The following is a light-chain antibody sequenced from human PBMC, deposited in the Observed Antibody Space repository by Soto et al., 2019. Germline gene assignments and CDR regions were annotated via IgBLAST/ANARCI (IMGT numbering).Light chain of an antibody. CDR3: QQRSDSIT. J-gene: IGKJ5*01. V-gene: IGKV3-11*01. CDR1: HRVTTH. Sequence: EIVLPQSPYTLSLSAGERSTLSCWAIHRVTTHLAWFQQRPGQTPRLLIYDASTRAPGIPARFSGRGSGADFTLTISSLEPEDFAVYYCQQRSDSITFGQGTRLEIK. CDR2: DAS.